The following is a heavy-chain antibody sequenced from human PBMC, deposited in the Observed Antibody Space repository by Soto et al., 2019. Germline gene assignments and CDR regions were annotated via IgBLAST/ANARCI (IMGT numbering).Heavy chain of an antibody. D-gene: IGHD7-27*01. V-gene: IGHV4-59*01. CDR3: ARVWGRNFAY. CDR2: IYYSVST. J-gene: IGHJ4*02. Sequence: QVQLQESGPGLVKPSETLSLTCTVSGGSISSYYWSWIRQPPGKGLEWIVYIYYSVSTHFNSSLTCRVTISLDTSKNQFSLKLCSVTAADTAVYYCARVWGRNFAYWGQGTLVTLSS. CDR1: GGSISSYY.